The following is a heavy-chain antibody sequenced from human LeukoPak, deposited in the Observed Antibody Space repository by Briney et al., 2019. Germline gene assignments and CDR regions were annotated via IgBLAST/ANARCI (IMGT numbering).Heavy chain of an antibody. J-gene: IGHJ4*02. D-gene: IGHD3-22*01. CDR1: GGTFSSYA. Sequence: GASVKVSCKASGGTFSSYAISWVRQAPGQGLEWMGGIIPIFGTANYAQKFQGRVTITADESTSTAYIELSSLRSEDTAVYYCARNLFDYYDSSGNHDYWGQGTLVTVSS. V-gene: IGHV1-69*13. CDR2: IIPIFGTA. CDR3: ARNLFDYYDSSGNHDY.